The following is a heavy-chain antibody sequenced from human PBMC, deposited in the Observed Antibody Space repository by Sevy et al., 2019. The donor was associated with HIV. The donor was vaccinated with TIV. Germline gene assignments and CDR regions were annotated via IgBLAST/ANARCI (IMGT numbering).Heavy chain of an antibody. J-gene: IGHJ4*03. CDR3: AGELRCSTRLLGFDF. CDR2: IKKDGTEK. V-gene: IGHV3-7*03. CDR1: GFTFSNYW. Sequence: GGSLRLSCAASGFTFSNYWMSWVRQAPGKGLEWVATIKKDGTEKYYVDSVRGRFTMSRDNAKNSLYLQMNSLRVEDTALYYRAGELRCSTRLLGFDFWGQGTKVTVSS. D-gene: IGHD3-16*01.